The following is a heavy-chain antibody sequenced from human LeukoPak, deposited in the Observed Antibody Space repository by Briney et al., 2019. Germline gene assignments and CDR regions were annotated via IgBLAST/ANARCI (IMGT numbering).Heavy chain of an antibody. CDR2: IYYSGST. CDR1: GGSISSGGYY. CDR3: ARVGYSSGWYMAYYYGMDV. D-gene: IGHD6-19*01. Sequence: PSETLSLTCTVSGGSISSGGYYWSWIRQPPGKGLEWIGYIYYSGSTNYNPSLKSRVTISVDTSKNQFSLKLSSVTAADTAVYYCARVGYSSGWYMAYYYGMDVWGQGTTVTVSS. J-gene: IGHJ6*02. V-gene: IGHV4-61*08.